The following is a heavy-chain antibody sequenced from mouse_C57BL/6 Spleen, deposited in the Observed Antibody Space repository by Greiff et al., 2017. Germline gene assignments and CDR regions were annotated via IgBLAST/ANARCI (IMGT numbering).Heavy chain of an antibody. CDR1: GYTFTSYD. Sequence: QVQLQQSGPELVKPGASVKLSCKASGYTFTSYDINWVKQRPGQGLEWIGWIYPRDGSTKYTEKFKGKATLTADTSSSTASMELHSLTSEDSAVYFCARERDYSGSSYDWYFDVWGTGTTVTVSS. D-gene: IGHD1-1*01. CDR2: IYPRDGST. J-gene: IGHJ1*03. V-gene: IGHV1-85*01. CDR3: ARERDYSGSSYDWYFDV.